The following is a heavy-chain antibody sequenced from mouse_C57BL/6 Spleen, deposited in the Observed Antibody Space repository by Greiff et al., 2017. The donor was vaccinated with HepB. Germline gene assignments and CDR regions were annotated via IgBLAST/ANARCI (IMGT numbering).Heavy chain of an antibody. CDR1: GYTFTDYE. V-gene: IGHV1-15*01. D-gene: IGHD2-1*01. CDR3: KDGNYYYAMDY. CDR2: IDPETGGT. Sequence: SGAELVRPGASVTLSCKASGYTFTDYEMHWVKQTPVHGLEWIGAIDPETGGTAYNQKFKGKAILTADKSSSTAYMELRSLTSEDSAVYYCKDGNYYYAMDYWGQGTSVTVSS. J-gene: IGHJ4*01.